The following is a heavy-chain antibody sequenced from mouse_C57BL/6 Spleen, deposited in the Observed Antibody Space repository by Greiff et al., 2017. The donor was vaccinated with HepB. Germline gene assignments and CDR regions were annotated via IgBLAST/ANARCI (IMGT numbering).Heavy chain of an antibody. CDR2: IWRGGST. D-gene: IGHD2-5*01. CDR3: AKGDSNGGYYFDY. J-gene: IGHJ2*01. V-gene: IGHV2-5*01. CDR1: GFSLTSYG. Sequence: QVQLKESGPGLVQPSQSLSITCTVSGFSLTSYGVHWVRQSPGKGLEWLGVIWRGGSTDYNAAFMSRLSITKDNSKSQVFFKMNSLQADDTAIYYCAKGDSNGGYYFDYWGQGTTLTVSS.